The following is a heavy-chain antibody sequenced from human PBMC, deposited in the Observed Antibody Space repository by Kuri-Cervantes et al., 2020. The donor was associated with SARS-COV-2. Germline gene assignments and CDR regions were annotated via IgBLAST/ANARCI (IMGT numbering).Heavy chain of an antibody. CDR2: IYSGGTT. Sequence: SETLSLTCTVSGGSINSGYYYWGWIRQPPGKGLEWIGSIYSGGTTFYNPSYRSRISMSEDMSKNEISLKLGSVTAADSALYYCGRVNYYNSRGYFVDLLGQGTPVTVSS. CDR1: GGSINSGYYY. V-gene: IGHV4-39*01. CDR3: GRVNYYNSRGYFVDL. D-gene: IGHD3-22*01. J-gene: IGHJ5*02.